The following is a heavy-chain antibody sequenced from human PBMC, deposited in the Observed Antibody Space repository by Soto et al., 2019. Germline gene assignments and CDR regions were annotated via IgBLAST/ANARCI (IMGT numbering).Heavy chain of an antibody. J-gene: IGHJ6*02. CDR1: GYTFTGYY. CDR2: INPNSGGT. V-gene: IGHV1-2*02. D-gene: IGHD3-10*01. CDR3: ARARGANFGELSLRGYYYYGMDV. Sequence: ASVKVSCKASGYTFTGYYMHWVRQAPGQGLEWMGWINPNSGGTNYAQKFQGRVTMTRDTSISTAYMELSGLRSDDTAVYYCARARGANFGELSLRGYYYYGMDVWGQGTTVTVSS.